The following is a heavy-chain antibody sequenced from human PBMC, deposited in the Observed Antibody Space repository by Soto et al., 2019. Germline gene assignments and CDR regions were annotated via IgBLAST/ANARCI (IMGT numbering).Heavy chain of an antibody. Sequence: QVPLVQSGAEVKKPGASVKVSCKASGYTFTSYGISWVRQAPGQGLEWMGWISAYNGNTNYAQKLQGRVTMTTNTSTSTAYMVLRSLRSDDTAVYYCARDLRDRWFGELLYSVDYYYYGMDVWGQGTTVTVSS. CDR2: ISAYNGNT. CDR3: ARDLRDRWFGELLYSVDYYYYGMDV. J-gene: IGHJ6*02. V-gene: IGHV1-18*01. D-gene: IGHD3-10*01. CDR1: GYTFTSYG.